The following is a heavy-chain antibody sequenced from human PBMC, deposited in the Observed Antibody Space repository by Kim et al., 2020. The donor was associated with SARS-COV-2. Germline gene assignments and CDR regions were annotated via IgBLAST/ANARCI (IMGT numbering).Heavy chain of an antibody. Sequence: GGSLRLSCAASGFTFSDFNMNWVRQALGKGLEWVSFIGRGGTNIHYADSVKGRFTISRDNAKNSLYLQMNSLRDEDTAVYYCARTNLMDVWGQGTTVTVS. V-gene: IGHV3-48*02. CDR3: ARTNLMDV. CDR2: IGRGGTNI. J-gene: IGHJ6*02. CDR1: GFTFSDFN. D-gene: IGHD2-8*01.